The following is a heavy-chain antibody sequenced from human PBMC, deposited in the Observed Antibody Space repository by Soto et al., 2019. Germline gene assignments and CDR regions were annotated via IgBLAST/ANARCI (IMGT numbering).Heavy chain of an antibody. Sequence: SETLSLTCTVSGGSISSYYWSWIRQPPGKGLEWIGYMYYGGGTNYNPSLKSRVTISVDTSKMQVSLKLSSVTAADTAVYFCARGTPSPLIVRSSRGPWFDPWGQGTLVTVSS. CDR3: ARGTPSPLIVRSSRGPWFDP. D-gene: IGHD2-15*01. J-gene: IGHJ5*02. CDR1: GGSISSYY. CDR2: MYYGGGT. V-gene: IGHV4-59*08.